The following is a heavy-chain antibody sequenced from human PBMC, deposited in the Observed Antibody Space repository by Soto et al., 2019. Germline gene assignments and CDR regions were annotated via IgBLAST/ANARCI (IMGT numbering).Heavy chain of an antibody. V-gene: IGHV3-7*05. D-gene: IGHD3-10*01. CDR2: IKRDGSDK. CDR1: GFTFSSYA. J-gene: IGHJ4*02. CDR3: ATSMGRGGNDY. Sequence: SGGSLRLSCAASGFTFSSYAMSWVRQAPGKGLECVANIKRDGSDKYYVDPVKGRFTISRDNAKNSLYLQMNSLRAEDTAVYYCATSMGRGGNDYWGQGTLVTVSS.